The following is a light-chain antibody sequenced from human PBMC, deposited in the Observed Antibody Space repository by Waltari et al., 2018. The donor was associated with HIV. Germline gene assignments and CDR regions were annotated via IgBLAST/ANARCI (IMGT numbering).Light chain of an antibody. Sequence: QSALTQPRSVSGSPGQSVTLSCTGTSSDVGGYSFCSWYQQHPNKAPKLMIYDVTKRPSGVPDRFSGSKSGNTASLTISGLQAEDEDDYYCCSYAGDPWVFGGGTKLTVL. J-gene: IGLJ3*02. CDR3: CSYAGDPWV. V-gene: IGLV2-11*01. CDR2: DVT. CDR1: SSDVGGYSF.